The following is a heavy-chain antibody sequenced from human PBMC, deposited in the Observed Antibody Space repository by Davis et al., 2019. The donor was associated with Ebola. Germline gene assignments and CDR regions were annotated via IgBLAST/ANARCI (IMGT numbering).Heavy chain of an antibody. D-gene: IGHD5-12*01. J-gene: IGHJ4*02. CDR2: ISSNGGST. Sequence: GESLKISCSASGFTFSSYAMHWVRQAPGKGLEYVSAISSNGGSTYYADSVKGRFTISRDNSKNTLYLQMNSLRAEDTAVYYCARDWQDSGYDYWGQGTLVTVSS. CDR3: ARDWQDSGYDY. CDR1: GFTFSSYA. V-gene: IGHV3-64*04.